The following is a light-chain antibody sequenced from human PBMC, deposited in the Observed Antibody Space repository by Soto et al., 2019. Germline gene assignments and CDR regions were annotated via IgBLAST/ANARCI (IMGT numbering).Light chain of an antibody. CDR1: QEISKY. V-gene: IGKV1-33*01. J-gene: IGKJ4*01. CDR2: DAS. CDR3: QQYDSVPLT. Sequence: DIQMTQSPSSLSASVGDRVTITCQASQEISKYLNWYQQKPGQAPKVLIYDASNLDLAAGVPSRFSGSGSGTDFTFTISSLQSEDVATYYCQQYDSVPLTFGGGTKVEIK.